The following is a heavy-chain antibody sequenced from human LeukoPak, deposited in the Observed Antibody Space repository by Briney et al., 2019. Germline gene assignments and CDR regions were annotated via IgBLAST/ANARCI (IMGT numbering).Heavy chain of an antibody. CDR2: VNPSSGDT. CDR1: GYTFTSYN. CDR3: ARRSVKFSFDY. D-gene: IGHD1-26*01. J-gene: IGHJ4*02. Sequence: GASVKVSCKTSGYTFTSYNMHWVRLAPGQGLEWMGVVNPSSGDTSFEQKFQGRVTTTRDTSTNTVYMELSSLRSEDTAVYYCARRSVKFSFDYWGQGTLVTVCS. V-gene: IGHV1-46*01.